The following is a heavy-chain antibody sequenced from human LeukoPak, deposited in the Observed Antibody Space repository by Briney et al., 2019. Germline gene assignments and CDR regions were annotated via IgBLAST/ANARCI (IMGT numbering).Heavy chain of an antibody. CDR2: IYPSGST. V-gene: IGHV4-4*02. D-gene: IGHD6-13*01. J-gene: IGHJ5*02. CDR1: GGSISSSNW. CDR3: ARDLGRTAATTGLP. Sequence: SETLSLTCAVSGGSISSSNWWSWVRPPPGKGLEWIGEIYPSGSTNYNPSLKSRVTISVDKSKNQFSLKLTSVTAADTAVYYCARDLGRTAATTGLPWGQGTLVTVSS.